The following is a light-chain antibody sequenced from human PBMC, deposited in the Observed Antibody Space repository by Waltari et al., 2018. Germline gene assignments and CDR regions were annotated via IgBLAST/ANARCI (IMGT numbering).Light chain of an antibody. CDR1: PGVNVY. CDR3: QQFNASPRT. V-gene: IGKV1-9*01. Sequence: IQLTQSPSSLSASVGDRVPITCRARPGVNVYLAWYQQKPGKAPKLLIYAASTLQSGVSSRFSGSGSGTDFTLTINSLQPEDIATYYCQQFNASPRTFGQGTNVEIK. J-gene: IGKJ1*01. CDR2: AAS.